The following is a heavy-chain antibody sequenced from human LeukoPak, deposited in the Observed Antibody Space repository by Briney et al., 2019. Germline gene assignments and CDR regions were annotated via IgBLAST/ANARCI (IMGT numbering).Heavy chain of an antibody. CDR3: ARGDCTNGACYRPSDIYYYYGMDV. V-gene: IGHV1-3*01. D-gene: IGHD2-8*01. CDR2: INAGNGNT. J-gene: IGHJ6*02. CDR1: GYTFTSYA. Sequence: GASVKVSCKASGYTFTSYAMHWVRQAPGQRLEWMGWINAGNGNTKYSQKFQGRVTITRDTSASTAYMELSSLRSEDTAVYYCARGDCTNGACYRPSDIYYYYGMDVWGQGATVTVSS.